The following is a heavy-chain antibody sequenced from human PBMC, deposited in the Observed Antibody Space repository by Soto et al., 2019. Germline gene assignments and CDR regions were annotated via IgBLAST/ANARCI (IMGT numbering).Heavy chain of an antibody. D-gene: IGHD4-4*01. CDR3: TRGSSRDSIARGGFDP. CDR1: GCTFSSFN. V-gene: IGHV3-21*01. J-gene: IGHJ5*02. CDR2: ISGNSAYI. Sequence: PEGSLKLTCAASGCTFSSFNMNWVRQAPGKGLEWVSTISGNSAYIYYTDALRGGFTISRDNAKNLLHLQMNSLRAEDTAVYYCTRGSSRDSIARGGFDPWGPGTLVTVSS.